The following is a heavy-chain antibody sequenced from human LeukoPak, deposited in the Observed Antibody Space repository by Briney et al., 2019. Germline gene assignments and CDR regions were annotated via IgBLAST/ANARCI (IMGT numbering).Heavy chain of an antibody. J-gene: IGHJ3*02. D-gene: IGHD2-15*01. CDR2: IYYSGST. CDR1: GGSISSYY. CDR3: ASEIGYCSGGSCYSLGAFDI. Sequence: PSETLSLTCTVSGGSISSYYWSWIRQPPGKGLEWIGYIYYSGSTNYNPSLKSRVTISVDTSKNQFSLKLSSVTAADTAVYYCASEIGYCSGGSCYSLGAFDIWGQGTMVTVSS. V-gene: IGHV4-59*01.